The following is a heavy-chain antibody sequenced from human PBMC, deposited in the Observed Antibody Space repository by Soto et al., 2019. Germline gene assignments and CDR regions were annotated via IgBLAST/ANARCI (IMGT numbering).Heavy chain of an antibody. Sequence: ASVKVSCKASGGTFSSYAISWVRQAPGQGLEWMGGIIPIFGTANYAQKFQGRVTITADESTSTAYMELSSLRSEDTAVYYCASREDSSGYYYGYWGQGTLVTVSS. CDR2: IIPIFGTA. J-gene: IGHJ4*02. CDR3: ASREDSSGYYYGY. V-gene: IGHV1-69*13. CDR1: GGTFSSYA. D-gene: IGHD3-22*01.